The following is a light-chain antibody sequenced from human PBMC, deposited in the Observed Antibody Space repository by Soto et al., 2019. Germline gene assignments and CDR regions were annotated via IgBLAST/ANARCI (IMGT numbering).Light chain of an antibody. Sequence: DIQMTQSPSSLSASVGDKVTITCRASQGIGNYLAWYQQKPGKVPRLLIYYASTLQSGVPSRFSGSGSGTDFTLTIRSLQPEDVATYYCQKFGSAPVAFGQGGRVEIK. J-gene: IGKJ1*01. CDR3: QKFGSAPVA. CDR2: YAS. V-gene: IGKV1-27*01. CDR1: QGIGNY.